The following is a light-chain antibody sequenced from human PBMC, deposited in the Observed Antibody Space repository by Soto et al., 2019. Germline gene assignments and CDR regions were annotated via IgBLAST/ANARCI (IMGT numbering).Light chain of an antibody. Sequence: DIQMTQSPSSLSASVGDRVTITCRASQGIGNDLGWYQQKPGKAPNRLIYAASSLQSWVPSRFSGSGSGTEFSLTISSLKPEDFATYYCLQHNNYPRTFGQGTKVE. CDR2: AAS. J-gene: IGKJ1*01. CDR3: LQHNNYPRT. CDR1: QGIGND. V-gene: IGKV1-17*01.